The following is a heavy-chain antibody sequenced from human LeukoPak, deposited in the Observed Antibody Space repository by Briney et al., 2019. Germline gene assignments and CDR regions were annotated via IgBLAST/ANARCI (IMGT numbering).Heavy chain of an antibody. CDR2: INPSGGST. D-gene: IGHD2-21*02. J-gene: IGHJ1*01. CDR1: GYTFTSYY. Sequence: GASVKVSCKASGYTFTSYYMHWVRQAPGQGLEWMGIINPSGGSTSYAQKFQGRVTMTRDMSTSTVYMELSSLRSEDTAVYYCARDRGGPYCGGDCYPEYFQHWGQGTLVTVPS. V-gene: IGHV1-46*01. CDR3: ARDRGGPYCGGDCYPEYFQH.